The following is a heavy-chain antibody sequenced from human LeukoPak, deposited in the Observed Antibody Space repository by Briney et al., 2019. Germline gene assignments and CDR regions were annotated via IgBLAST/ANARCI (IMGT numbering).Heavy chain of an antibody. CDR3: ARDFGRQTPVYDSSGFGVRSAFDI. Sequence: SETLSLTCTVSGGSISSSSYYWGWIRQPPGKGLEWIGSTYYSGSTYYNPSLKSRVTISVDTSRNQFSLKLSSVTAADTAVYYCARDFGRQTPVYDSSGFGVRSAFDIWGQGTMVTVSS. J-gene: IGHJ3*02. D-gene: IGHD3-22*01. CDR1: GGSISSSSYY. V-gene: IGHV4-39*02. CDR2: TYYSGST.